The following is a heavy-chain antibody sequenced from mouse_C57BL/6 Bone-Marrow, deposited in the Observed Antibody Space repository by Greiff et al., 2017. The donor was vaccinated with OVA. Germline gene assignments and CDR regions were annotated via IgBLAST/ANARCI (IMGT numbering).Heavy chain of an antibody. CDR1: GYTFTSYW. J-gene: IGHJ4*01. Sequence: QVQLQQPGAELVKPGASVKLSCKASGYTFTSYWMHWVKQRPGRGLEWIGRIDPNSGGTKYNEKFKSKATLTVDKPSSTAYMQLSSLTSEDSAVYYCARVYYYGSSRFYYAMDYWGQGTSVTVSS. D-gene: IGHD1-1*01. CDR3: ARVYYYGSSRFYYAMDY. CDR2: IDPNSGGT. V-gene: IGHV1-72*01.